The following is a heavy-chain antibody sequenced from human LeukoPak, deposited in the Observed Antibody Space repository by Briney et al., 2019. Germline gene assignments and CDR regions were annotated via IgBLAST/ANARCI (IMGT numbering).Heavy chain of an antibody. CDR3: AKDGRGGSYYVGY. Sequence: PGGSLRLSCAASGFTFNTYGMHWVRQAPGKGLEWVSFILYDGINKYYADSVKGRFTISRDNSQNTLFLQMNSLTTVDTAVYYCAKDGRGGSYYVGYWGQGTLVTVSS. CDR2: ILYDGINK. V-gene: IGHV3-30*02. CDR1: GFTFNTYG. D-gene: IGHD1-26*01. J-gene: IGHJ4*02.